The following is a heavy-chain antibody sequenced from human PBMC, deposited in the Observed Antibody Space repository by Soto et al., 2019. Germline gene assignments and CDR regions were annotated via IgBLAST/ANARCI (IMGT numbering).Heavy chain of an antibody. J-gene: IGHJ4*02. V-gene: IGHV3-15*05. Sequence: EMHLVDSGGGLVKPGGSLRLSCAASGFTFSHAWMSWVRQAPGKGLEWVGRIKSKADGETKDYGAPVRGRFTISRDNVRNSLYLQMNSLRVEDTAVYYCVRDSPPRHATSDQSFDYWGQGTRVTVSS. CDR3: VRDSPPRHATSDQSFDY. D-gene: IGHD2-2*01. CDR1: GFTFSHAW. CDR2: IKSKADGETK.